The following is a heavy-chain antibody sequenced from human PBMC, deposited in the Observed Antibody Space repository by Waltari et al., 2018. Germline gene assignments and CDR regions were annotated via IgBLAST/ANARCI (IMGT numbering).Heavy chain of an antibody. CDR2: IIPIFGTA. CDR3: ARDGDGAAAGTARY. CDR1: GGTFSSYS. V-gene: IGHV1-69*15. D-gene: IGHD6-13*01. Sequence: QVQLVQSGAEVKKPGSSVKVSCKASGGTFSSYSIRWVGPAPGQGLEWMGRIIPIFGTANYAQKFQGRVTITADESTSTAYMELSSLRSEDTAVYYCARDGDGAAAGTARYWGQGTLVTVSS. J-gene: IGHJ4*02.